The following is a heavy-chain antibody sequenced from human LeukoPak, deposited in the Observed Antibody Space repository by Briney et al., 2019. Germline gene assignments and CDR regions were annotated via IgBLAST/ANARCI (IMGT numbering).Heavy chain of an antibody. CDR3: ARGPYYNPSDAFDL. D-gene: IGHD3-10*01. Sequence: SRGSLRLSCAASGFIFRNFAMQWVRQAPGKGVEGVGVMWTDRSDKYYADSVKGRFTISRDNSRNALYLQMTSLRAEDTAVYYCARGPYYNPSDAFDLWGQGTVVTVFS. V-gene: IGHV3-33*01. J-gene: IGHJ3*01. CDR2: MWTDRSDK. CDR1: GFIFRNFA.